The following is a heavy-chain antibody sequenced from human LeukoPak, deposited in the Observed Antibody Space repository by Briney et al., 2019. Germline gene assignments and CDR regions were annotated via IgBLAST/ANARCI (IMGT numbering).Heavy chain of an antibody. D-gene: IGHD2/OR15-2a*01. J-gene: IGHJ2*01. CDR3: AKESNSSDNWYFDL. V-gene: IGHV4-59*01. CDR1: GGSISSYN. CDR2: MYNSGST. Sequence: TSETLSLTCIVSGGSISSYNWNWIRQPPGKGLEWIGYMYNSGSTDNNPSLKSRVTISVDKSKNQFSLKLSSVTAADTAVYYCAKESNSSDNWYFDLWGRGTLVTVSS.